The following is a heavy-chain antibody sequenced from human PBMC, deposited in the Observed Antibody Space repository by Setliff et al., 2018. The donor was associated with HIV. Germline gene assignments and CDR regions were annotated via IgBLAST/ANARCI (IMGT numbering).Heavy chain of an antibody. V-gene: IGHV4-59*01. Sequence: SETLSLTCTVSGGSISSYYWSWIRQPPGKGLEWIGYIYYSGSTNYNPSLKSRVTISVDTSKNQFSLQLSSVTAADTAVYYCARDFGGSARAGSTRWFDPWGQGTLVTVSS. CDR3: ARDFGGSARAGSTRWFDP. J-gene: IGHJ5*02. CDR1: GGSISSYY. D-gene: IGHD3-16*01. CDR2: IYYSGST.